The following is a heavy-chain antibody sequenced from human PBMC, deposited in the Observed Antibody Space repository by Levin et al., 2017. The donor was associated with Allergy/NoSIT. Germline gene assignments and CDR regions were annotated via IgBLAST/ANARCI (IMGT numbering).Heavy chain of an antibody. CDR2: ISGSGGRT. Sequence: GESLKISCGASGFTFDTFTMSWVRQGPGRGLEWLADISGSGGRTYYADSVKGRFSISRDNSKNIVYLQMNSLRGEDTAVYYGAKNLGADEGDDILTGLFDYWGQGTLVTVSS. CDR3: AKNLGADEGDDILTGLFDY. CDR1: GFTFDTFT. J-gene: IGHJ4*02. V-gene: IGHV3-23*01. D-gene: IGHD3-9*01.